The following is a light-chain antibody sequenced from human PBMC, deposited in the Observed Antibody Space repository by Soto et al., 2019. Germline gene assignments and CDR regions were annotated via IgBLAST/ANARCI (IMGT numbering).Light chain of an antibody. CDR3: QQYGSSPYT. V-gene: IGKV3-20*01. Sequence: EIGLTQSQGTLSLSPGERATHACRASQSVSSSYLAWYQQKPGQAPRLLIYGASSRATGIPDRFSGSGSGTDFTLTISRLEPEDFAVYYCQQYGSSPYTFGQGTKLEIK. J-gene: IGKJ2*01. CDR2: GAS. CDR1: QSVSSSY.